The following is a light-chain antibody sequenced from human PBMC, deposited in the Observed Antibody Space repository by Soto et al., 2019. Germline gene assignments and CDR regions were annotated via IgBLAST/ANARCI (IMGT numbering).Light chain of an antibody. CDR2: SNN. CDR1: SSNIGSNT. Sequence: QSVLTQPPSASGTPGQRVTISCSGSSSNIGSNTVNWYQQLPGTAPKLLIYSNNQRPSGVPDRFSGSKSGNTASLAITGLQAEDEADYYCSSYAGSNPYVFGTGTKVT. CDR3: SSYAGSNPYV. V-gene: IGLV1-44*01. J-gene: IGLJ1*01.